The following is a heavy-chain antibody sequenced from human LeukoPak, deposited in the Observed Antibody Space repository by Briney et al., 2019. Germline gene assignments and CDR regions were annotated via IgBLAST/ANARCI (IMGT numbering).Heavy chain of an antibody. CDR2: INSDGSST. V-gene: IGHV3-74*01. J-gene: IGHJ4*02. CDR1: GFTFSSYE. CDR3: ARLFMTGSLAS. D-gene: IGHD2-21*01. Sequence: PGGSLRLSCAASGFTFSSYEMNWVRQAPGKGLVWVSRINSDGSSTSYADSVKGRFTISRDNAKNTLYLQMNSLRAEDTAVYYCARLFMTGSLASWGQGTLVTVSS.